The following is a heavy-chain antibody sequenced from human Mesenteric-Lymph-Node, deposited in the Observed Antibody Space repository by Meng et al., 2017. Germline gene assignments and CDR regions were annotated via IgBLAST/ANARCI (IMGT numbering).Heavy chain of an antibody. V-gene: IGHV4-59*01. Sequence: SETLSLTCTVSGGSISNYYWHWIRQSPGKGLEWIGYIHYSGSTSHNPSLKSRLTISVDTSKNQFSLKLSSVTAADTAVYYCARDLILRGMDVWGQGTTVTVSS. J-gene: IGHJ6*02. D-gene: IGHD2-15*01. CDR1: GGSISNYY. CDR3: ARDLILRGMDV. CDR2: IHYSGST.